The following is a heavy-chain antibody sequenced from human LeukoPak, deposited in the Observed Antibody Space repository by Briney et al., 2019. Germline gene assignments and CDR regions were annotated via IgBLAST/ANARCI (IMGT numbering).Heavy chain of an antibody. CDR3: ASQKFYELTMMAASDI. Sequence: SQTLSLTCTVSGGSISSGGYYWSWIRQHPGKGLEWIGYIYYSGSTYYNPSLKSRVTISVDTSKNQFSLKLSSVTAADTAVYYCASQKFYELTMMAASDIWGQGTMVTVSS. V-gene: IGHV4-31*03. CDR1: GGSISSGGYY. D-gene: IGHD3-22*01. J-gene: IGHJ3*02. CDR2: IYYSGST.